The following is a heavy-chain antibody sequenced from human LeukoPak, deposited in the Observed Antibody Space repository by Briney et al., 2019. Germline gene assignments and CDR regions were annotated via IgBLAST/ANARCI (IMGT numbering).Heavy chain of an antibody. J-gene: IGHJ5*02. D-gene: IGHD3-10*01. CDR3: ARELWFVNAPGSWFDP. CDR1: GDSISSGDYP. CDR2: IFHSGSS. Sequence: SETLSLTCAVSGDSISSGDYPWSWIRQPSGKGLGWIGYIFHSGSSYYNPSLKSRVTISVDKSKNQFSLRLTSVTAADTAVYYCARELWFVNAPGSWFDPWGQGTLVTVSS. V-gene: IGHV4-30-2*01.